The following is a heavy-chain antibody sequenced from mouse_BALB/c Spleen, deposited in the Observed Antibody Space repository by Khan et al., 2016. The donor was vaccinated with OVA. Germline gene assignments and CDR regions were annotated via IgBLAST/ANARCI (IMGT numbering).Heavy chain of an antibody. CDR2: INPSNGYT. Sequence: QVRLQQSGAELARPGASVKMSCKASGYTFTSYTIHWIKERPGQGLEWIGNINPSNGYTNYNQKFKDKATLTTDKSSTTAYLQLSSLTSDDSAVYNCVRDGAYHRNDSWFAYWGQGTLVTVSA. J-gene: IGHJ3*01. CDR1: GYTFTSYT. D-gene: IGHD2-14*01. V-gene: IGHV1-4*01. CDR3: VRDGAYHRNDSWFAY.